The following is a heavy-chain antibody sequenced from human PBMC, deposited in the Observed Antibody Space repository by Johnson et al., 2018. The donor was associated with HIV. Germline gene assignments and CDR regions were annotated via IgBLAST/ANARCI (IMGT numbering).Heavy chain of an antibody. V-gene: IGHV3-30*02. Sequence: QVQLVESGGGVVQPGGSLRLSCAASGFTFSSYGMHWVRQAPGKGLEWVAFIRYDGSNKYYADYVKGRFTISRDNSKNTLYLQMNSLRAEDTAVYYCAKGPMLDDGFDIWGQGTMVTVSS. CDR3: AKGPMLDDGFDI. J-gene: IGHJ3*02. CDR2: IRYDGSNK. CDR1: GFTFSSYG. D-gene: IGHD3-10*02.